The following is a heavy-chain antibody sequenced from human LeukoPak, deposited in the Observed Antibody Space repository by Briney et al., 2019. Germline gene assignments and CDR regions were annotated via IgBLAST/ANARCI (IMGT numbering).Heavy chain of an antibody. J-gene: IGHJ4*02. Sequence: GTSLRLSCVASGFTFHDHGMDWVRQAPGEGLEWVAVIAADGGVKHYADSVKGRFTLSRDNSKNTLSLQMNSLSVEDTAVYYCAREATWGQWYFDHWGQGTPVTVSS. V-gene: IGHV3-30*03. D-gene: IGHD6-19*01. CDR1: GFTFHDHG. CDR2: IAADGGVK. CDR3: AREATWGQWYFDH.